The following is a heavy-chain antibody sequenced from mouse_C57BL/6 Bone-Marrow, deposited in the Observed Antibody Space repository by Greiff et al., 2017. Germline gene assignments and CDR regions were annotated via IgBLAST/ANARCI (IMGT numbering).Heavy chain of an antibody. J-gene: IGHJ3*01. CDR2: IDPENGDT. CDR1: GFNIKDDY. V-gene: IGHV14-4*01. CDR3: TALGFAY. Sequence: EVMLEESGAELVRPGASVKLSCTASGFNIKDDYMHWVKQRPEQGLEWIGWIDPENGDTAYAPKFQGKATITADTSSNTAYLQLSSLTSEDPAVYCCTALGFAYWGQGTLVTVSA.